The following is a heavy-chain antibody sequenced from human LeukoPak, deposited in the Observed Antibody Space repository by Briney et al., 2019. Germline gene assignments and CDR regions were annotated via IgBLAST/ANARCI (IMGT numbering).Heavy chain of an antibody. Sequence: PGGSLRLSCAASGFTFSSYSMNWVRQAPGKGLEWVSSISSSSSYIYYADSVKGRFTISRDNAKNSLYLQMNSLRAEDTAVYYCARSTYEIYGSGSYDRWFDPWGQGTLVTVSS. CDR2: ISSSSSYI. CDR1: GFTFSSYS. CDR3: ARSTYEIYGSGSYDRWFDP. V-gene: IGHV3-21*01. J-gene: IGHJ5*02. D-gene: IGHD3-10*01.